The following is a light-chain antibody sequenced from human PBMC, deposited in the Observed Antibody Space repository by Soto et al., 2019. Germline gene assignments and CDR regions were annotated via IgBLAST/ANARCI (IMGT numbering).Light chain of an antibody. V-gene: IGKV3-15*01. CDR2: HAS. CDR3: HQCYTGPRT. CDR1: QQISNN. J-gene: IGKJ4*01. Sequence: MVFKQFPPTVSASPGERGTXSCRARQQISNNLDWYQQKPGQAPKVPICHASDRATGNPATSSGTGTGTDFIFTISSLQPEAFATYYCHQCYTGPRTFGRGTKVDIK.